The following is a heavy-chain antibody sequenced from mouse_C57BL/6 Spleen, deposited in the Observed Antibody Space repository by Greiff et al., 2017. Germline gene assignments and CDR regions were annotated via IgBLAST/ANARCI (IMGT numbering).Heavy chain of an antibody. CDR3: ARVYYDYDFFAY. Sequence: EVHLVESGGGLVKPGASLKLSCAASGFTFSDYGMHWVRQAPEKGLEWVAYISRGSSTIYYADTVKGRFTISRDNAKNTLFLQMTSLRSEDTAMYYCARVYYDYDFFAYWGQGTLVTVSA. D-gene: IGHD2-4*01. CDR1: GFTFSDYG. V-gene: IGHV5-17*01. J-gene: IGHJ3*01. CDR2: ISRGSSTI.